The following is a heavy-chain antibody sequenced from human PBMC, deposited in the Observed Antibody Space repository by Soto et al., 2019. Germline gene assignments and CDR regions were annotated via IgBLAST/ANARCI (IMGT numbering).Heavy chain of an antibody. J-gene: IGHJ6*03. CDR2: ISGSGGST. CDR3: ALSYCSRTTCPPLNSYFYMDV. Sequence: GGSLRLSCAASGFTFSNYAMTWVRQAPGKGLEWVSGISGSGGSTFYAGSVKGRFPISRDNSKNTLYLQMNSLRAEDTAVYYCALSYCSRTTCPPLNSYFYMDVWGKGTTVTVSS. V-gene: IGHV3-23*01. D-gene: IGHD2-2*01. CDR1: GFTFSNYA.